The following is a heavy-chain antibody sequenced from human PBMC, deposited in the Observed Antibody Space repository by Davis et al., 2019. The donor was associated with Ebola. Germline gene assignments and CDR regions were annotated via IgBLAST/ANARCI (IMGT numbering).Heavy chain of an antibody. CDR1: GYTFTSYG. CDR2: ISAYNGNT. V-gene: IGHV1-18*04. CDR3: ARVITMVRAGWFDP. J-gene: IGHJ5*02. Sequence: ASVKVSCKASGYTFTSYGISCVRQAPRQGLEWMGWISAYNGNTNYAQKLQGRVTMTTDTSTSTAYMELRSLRSDDTAVYYCARVITMVRAGWFDPWGQGTLVTASS. D-gene: IGHD3-10*01.